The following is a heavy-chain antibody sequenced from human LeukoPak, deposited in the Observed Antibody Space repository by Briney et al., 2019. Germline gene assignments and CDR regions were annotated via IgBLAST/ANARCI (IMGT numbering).Heavy chain of an antibody. D-gene: IGHD2-2*01. V-gene: IGHV3-23*01. J-gene: IGHJ3*02. Sequence: GRSLRLSCAASGLTFSSYDMSWVRQAPGKGLEWVSIISGSGGSTYYADSVKGRFTISRDNSKNTLYLQMNSLRAEDTAVYYCAKDFSSTSYFYDDAFDIWGRGTMVTVSS. CDR1: GLTFSSYD. CDR2: ISGSGGST. CDR3: AKDFSSTSYFYDDAFDI.